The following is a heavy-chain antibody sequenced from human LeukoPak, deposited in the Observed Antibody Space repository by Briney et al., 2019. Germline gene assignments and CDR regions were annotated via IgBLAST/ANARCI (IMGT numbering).Heavy chain of an antibody. CDR2: ISGYNTNP. V-gene: IGHV1-18*01. J-gene: IGHJ4*02. CDR3: ARDNGHEGVDY. CDR1: GYTFTSYG. D-gene: IGHD2-8*01. Sequence: ASVRVSCKTSGYTFTSYGFSWLRLVPGQGLEWLGWISGYNTNPNYARKFRDRVTMTTDISARTVYMELRSLRSDDTAVYYCARDNGHEGVDYWGQGTLITVSS.